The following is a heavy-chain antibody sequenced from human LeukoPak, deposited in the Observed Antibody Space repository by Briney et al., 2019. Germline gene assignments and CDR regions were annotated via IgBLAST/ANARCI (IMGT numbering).Heavy chain of an antibody. D-gene: IGHD4-17*01. J-gene: IGHJ5*02. CDR3: ARTRDGDYVSS. CDR2: VSYDGSNK. CDR1: GFTFGSYA. Sequence: GGSLRLSCAASGFTFGSYAMHWVRQAPGKGLEWVAVVSYDGSNKYYADSVKGRFTISRDNSKNTLYLQMNSLRAEDTAVYYCARTRDGDYVSSWGQGTLVTVSS. V-gene: IGHV3-30-3*01.